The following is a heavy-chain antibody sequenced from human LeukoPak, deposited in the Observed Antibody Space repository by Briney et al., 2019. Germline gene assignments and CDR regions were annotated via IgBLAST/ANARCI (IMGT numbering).Heavy chain of an antibody. Sequence: GGSLRLSCAAPGFTVSSNHMSWVRQAPGKGLGWVSYTYSDGRTYYADSVKGRFTISRDNSQNALYLQMKSLRAEDTAIYYCARDYYGSGSYYNSSDYWGQGTLVTVSS. D-gene: IGHD3-10*01. CDR3: ARDYYGSGSYYNSSDY. J-gene: IGHJ4*02. CDR2: TYSDGRT. CDR1: GFTVSSNH. V-gene: IGHV3-53*01.